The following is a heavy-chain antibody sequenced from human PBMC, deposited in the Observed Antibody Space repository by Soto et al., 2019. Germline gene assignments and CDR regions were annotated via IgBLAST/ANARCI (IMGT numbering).Heavy chain of an antibody. CDR3: ASTPGARRLNYCYYDYMVV. CDR1: GGTFSSYA. D-gene: IGHD4-17*01. Sequence: QVQLVQSGAEVKKPGSSVKVSCKASGGTFSSYAISWVRQAPGQGLEWMGGIIPIFGTANYAQKFQGSVTITADESTSTAYLELSSLRFEDTAVYYCASTPGARRLNYCYYDYMVVWGNGTKVTASS. CDR2: IIPIFGTA. J-gene: IGHJ6*03. V-gene: IGHV1-69*01.